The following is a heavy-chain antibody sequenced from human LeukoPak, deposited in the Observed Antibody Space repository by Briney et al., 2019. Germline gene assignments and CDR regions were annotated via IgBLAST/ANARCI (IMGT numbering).Heavy chain of an antibody. CDR1: GGTFSSYA. V-gene: IGHV1-69*05. J-gene: IGHJ5*02. Sequence: SVKVSCKASGGTFSSYAISWVRQAPGQGLEWMGGIIPIFGTANYAQKFQGRVTITTDESTSTAYMELSSLRSDDTAVYYCTITQNLSAAGRGAYWFDPWGQGTLVTVSS. CDR3: TITQNLSAAGRGAYWFDP. D-gene: IGHD2-2*01. CDR2: IIPIFGTA.